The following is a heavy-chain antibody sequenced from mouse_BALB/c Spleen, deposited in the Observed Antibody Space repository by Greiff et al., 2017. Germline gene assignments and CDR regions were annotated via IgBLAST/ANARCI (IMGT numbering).Heavy chain of an antibody. CDR1: GYTFTSYW. V-gene: IGHV1-87*01. J-gene: IGHJ3*01. Sequence: LQQSGAELARPGASVKLSCKASGYTFTSYWMQWVKQRPGQGLEWIGAIYPGDGDTRYTQKFKGKATLTADKSSSTAYMQLSSLASEDSAVYYCARSRSSFAYWGQGTLVTVSA. CDR3: ARSRSSFAY. CDR2: IYPGDGDT.